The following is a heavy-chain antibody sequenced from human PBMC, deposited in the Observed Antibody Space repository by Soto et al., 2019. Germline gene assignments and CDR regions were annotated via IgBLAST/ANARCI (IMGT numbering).Heavy chain of an antibody. CDR1: GYTFTSYA. CDR2: INAGNGNT. Sequence: ASVEVSRKASGYTFTSYAMHWVRQAPGQRLEWMGWINAGNGNTKYSQKFQGRVTITRDTSASTAYMELSSLRTEDTAFYYCAGFYCSGSSVCPYYYNSMDVWRQEPTVTV. V-gene: IGHV1-3*01. J-gene: IGHJ6*02. D-gene: IGHD6-19*01. CDR3: AGFYCSGSSVCPYYYNSMDV.